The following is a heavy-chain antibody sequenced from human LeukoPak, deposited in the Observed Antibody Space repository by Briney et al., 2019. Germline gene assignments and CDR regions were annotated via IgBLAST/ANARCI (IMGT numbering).Heavy chain of an antibody. CDR1: GFTFSSYS. Sequence: GGSLRLSCAASGFTFSSYSMHWVRQAPGKGLDWVAFIQYDGSYLYYADSVMGRFTISRDNSKNTLYLQMNSLRAEDTAVYYCAKVEGSGSFDYYYMDVWGKGTTVTISS. CDR2: IQYDGSYL. J-gene: IGHJ6*03. V-gene: IGHV3-30*02. D-gene: IGHD3-10*01. CDR3: AKVEGSGSFDYYYMDV.